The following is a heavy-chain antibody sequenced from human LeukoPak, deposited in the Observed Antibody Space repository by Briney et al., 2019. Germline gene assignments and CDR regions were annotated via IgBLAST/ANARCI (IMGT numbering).Heavy chain of an antibody. D-gene: IGHD6-13*01. Sequence: SETLSLTCTVSGYSISSGYYWGWIRQPPGKGLEWIGSIYHSRSTYYNPSLKRRGTISVDTSKNQFSLKLSSVTAADTAVYYCAREVSEAAAGRVTDNWFDPWGQGTLVTVSS. V-gene: IGHV4-38-2*02. J-gene: IGHJ5*02. CDR3: AREVSEAAAGRVTDNWFDP. CDR2: IYHSRST. CDR1: GYSISSGYY.